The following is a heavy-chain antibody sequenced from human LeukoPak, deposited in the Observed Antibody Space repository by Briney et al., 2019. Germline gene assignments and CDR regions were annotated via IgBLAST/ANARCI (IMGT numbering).Heavy chain of an antibody. D-gene: IGHD1-26*01. CDR1: GVSISSSNSY. J-gene: IGHJ6*03. Sequence: SETLSLTCTVSGVSISSSNSYWGWIRQPPGKGLEWIGSIYYSGNTYYNASLKSQVSISIDTSKNQFSLKLTSVTAADTAVYYCARRPGQLRDYYYYYYYMDVWGKGTTVTISS. CDR2: IYYSGNT. CDR3: ARRPGQLRDYYYYYYYMDV. V-gene: IGHV4-39*01.